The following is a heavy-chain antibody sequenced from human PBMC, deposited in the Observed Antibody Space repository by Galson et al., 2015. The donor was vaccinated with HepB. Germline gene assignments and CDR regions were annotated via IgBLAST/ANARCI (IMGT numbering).Heavy chain of an antibody. V-gene: IGHV1-3*04. J-gene: IGHJ4*02. CDR1: AYTFTNYA. CDR3: ASGQWLVHDF. Sequence: SVKVSCKASAYTFTNYAMHWVRQAPGQRLEWMGWINTGNGNTKYSQKFQGRVTITRDTSAITAYMELSSLRSEDTAVYYCASGQWLVHDFWGQRTLVTGSA. D-gene: IGHD6-19*01. CDR2: INTGNGNT.